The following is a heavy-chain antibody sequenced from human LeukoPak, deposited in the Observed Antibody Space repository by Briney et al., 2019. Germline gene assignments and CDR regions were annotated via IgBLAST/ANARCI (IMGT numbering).Heavy chain of an antibody. D-gene: IGHD6-13*01. CDR1: GFTFSAFA. J-gene: IGHJ5*02. V-gene: IGHV3-30-3*01. CDR2: ISFDGSNK. CDR3: ARDPVYSTVSSQMSWFDP. Sequence: GGSLRLSCAASGFTFSAFAIHWVRQAPGKGLEWVAVISFDGSNKQYADSVKGRFTISRDNSNNTLSLQVNSLRAEDTALYFCARDPVYSTVSSQMSWFDPWGQGTLVTVSS.